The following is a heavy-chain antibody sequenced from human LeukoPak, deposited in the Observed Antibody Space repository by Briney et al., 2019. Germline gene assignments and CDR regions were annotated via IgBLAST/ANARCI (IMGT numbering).Heavy chain of an antibody. V-gene: IGHV4-61*05. CDR2: IYYSGST. CDR1: GGSISSSSYY. Sequence: SETLSLTCTVSGGSISSSSYYWGWIRQPPGKGLEWIGYIYYSGSTNYNPSLKSRVTISVDTSKNQFSLKLSSVTAADTAVYYCARGRDGYNSPRGQEYFQHWGQGTLVTVSS. D-gene: IGHD5-24*01. J-gene: IGHJ1*01. CDR3: ARGRDGYNSPRGQEYFQH.